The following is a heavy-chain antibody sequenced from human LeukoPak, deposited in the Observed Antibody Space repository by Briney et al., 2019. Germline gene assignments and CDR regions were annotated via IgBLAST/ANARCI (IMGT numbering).Heavy chain of an antibody. V-gene: IGHV4-31*03. Sequence: SETLSLTCTVSGGSISSGGYYWSWIRQHPGKGLEWIGYIYYSGSTYYNPSLKSRVTISVDTSKNQFSLKLSSVTAADTAVYYCANPPGGDHPNDAFDIWGQGTMVTVSS. CDR2: IYYSGST. D-gene: IGHD2-21*02. CDR1: GGSISSGGYY. CDR3: ANPPGGDHPNDAFDI. J-gene: IGHJ3*02.